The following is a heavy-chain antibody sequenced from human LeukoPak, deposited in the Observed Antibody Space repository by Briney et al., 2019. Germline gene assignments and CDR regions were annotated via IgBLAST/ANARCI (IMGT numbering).Heavy chain of an antibody. CDR1: GFTFNNYA. Sequence: GGSLRLYCSASGFTFNNYALTWVRQTPGKGLECVSAISGDRVSPYYADSVRGRFTISRDNSKNTLYLQMNSLTVEDTAVYFCARDPGAFPYFFDSWGQGPLVTVSS. V-gene: IGHV3-23*01. CDR3: ARDPGAFPYFFDS. CDR2: ISGDRVSP. J-gene: IGHJ4*02. D-gene: IGHD4/OR15-4a*01.